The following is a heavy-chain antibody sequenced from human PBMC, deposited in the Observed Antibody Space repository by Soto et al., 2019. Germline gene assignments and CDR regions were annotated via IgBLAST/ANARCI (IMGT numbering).Heavy chain of an antibody. CDR3: ARDSRDYYGMDV. CDR1: GGSFSGYY. Sequence: SETLSVTCSVYGGSFSGYYWTWIRQPPGKGLEWIGEINHSGSTNYNPSLKSRVTMSLDTSKNQFSLKLSSVTAADTAVYYCARDSRDYYGMDVWGQGTTVTVSS. V-gene: IGHV4-34*01. CDR2: INHSGST. J-gene: IGHJ6*02. D-gene: IGHD2-15*01.